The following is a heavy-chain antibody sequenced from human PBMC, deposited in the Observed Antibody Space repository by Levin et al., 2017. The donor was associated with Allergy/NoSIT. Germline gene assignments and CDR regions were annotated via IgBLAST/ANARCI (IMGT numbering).Heavy chain of an antibody. CDR2: INPSGGST. CDR3: ARGEPGGWLRSELVDY. D-gene: IGHD5-12*01. V-gene: IGHV1-46*01. Sequence: GESLKISCKASGYTFTSYYMHWVRQAPGQGLEWMGIINPSGGSTSYAQKFQGRVTMTRDTSTSTVYMELSSLRSEDTAVYYCARGEPGGWLRSELVDYWGQGTLVTVSS. CDR1: GYTFTSYY. J-gene: IGHJ4*02.